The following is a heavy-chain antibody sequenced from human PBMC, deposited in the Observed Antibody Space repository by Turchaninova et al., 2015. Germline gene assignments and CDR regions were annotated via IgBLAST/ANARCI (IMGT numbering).Heavy chain of an antibody. CDR3: VRSPRFDVSTGFPFLDL. V-gene: IGHV4-39*07. CDR1: XXXLKKKEFP. D-gene: IGHD3-9*01. Sequence: QPELREXGXKPXXASATXSLLXXGSXXXLKKKEFPWTWVRQPPGGALELIGGFHYDGTQSYSRTLEGRVSISVDTYNRQVSLKLTSVTVADTAVYFCVRSPRFDVSTGFPFLDLWGQGLLVTVSS. J-gene: IGHJ5*02. CDR2: FHYDGTQ.